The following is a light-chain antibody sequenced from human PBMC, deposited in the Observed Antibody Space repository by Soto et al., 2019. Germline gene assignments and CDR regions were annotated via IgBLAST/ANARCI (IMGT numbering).Light chain of an antibody. V-gene: IGLV2-8*01. CDR3: SSSAGTNRFV. CDR1: TGDIGAFNY. J-gene: IGLJ1*01. CDR2: EVT. Sequence: QSVLTERPSASGSTGQSVTVYGTRTTGDIGAFNYVSWYQQRPGKAPKLIIYEVTRRPSGVPDRIFASKFDTTASLSVSGLQAEDEADYYCSSSAGTNRFVFGTGSKVTVL.